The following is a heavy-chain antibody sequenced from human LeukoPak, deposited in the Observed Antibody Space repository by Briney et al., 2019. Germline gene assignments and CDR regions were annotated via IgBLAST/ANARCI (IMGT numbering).Heavy chain of an antibody. CDR1: GGSVSSGSYY. Sequence: SKTLSLTCTVSGGSVSSGSYYWGWIRQPPGKGLEWIGNIYYSGGTYYNPSLKSRVTISVETSKNQFSLKLSSVTAADTAVYYCARDGRFPPEVLPRYFDYLGQGTLVTVSS. D-gene: IGHD1-26*01. CDR3: ARDGRFPPEVLPRYFDY. CDR2: IYYSGGT. V-gene: IGHV4-39*07. J-gene: IGHJ4*02.